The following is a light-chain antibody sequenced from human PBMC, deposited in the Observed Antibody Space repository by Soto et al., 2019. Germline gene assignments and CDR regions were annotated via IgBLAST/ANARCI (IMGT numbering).Light chain of an antibody. CDR3: QQYNSYPPT. J-gene: IGKJ4*01. V-gene: IGKV1D-16*01. Sequence: DIQMTQSPSSLSASVGDRVTITCRASQGISSWLAWYQQKPEQAPKSLIYAASSLHSGVPSRFSASGSGTDFTLTISSLQPEDFATYYCQQYNSYPPTFGGGTKVEIK. CDR1: QGISSW. CDR2: AAS.